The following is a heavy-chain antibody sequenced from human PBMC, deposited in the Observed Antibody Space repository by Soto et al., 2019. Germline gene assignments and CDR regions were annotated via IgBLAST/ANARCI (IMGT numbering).Heavy chain of an antibody. J-gene: IGHJ4*02. CDR3: ASGAAAGPLNFDY. D-gene: IGHD6-13*01. Sequence: GGSLRLSCAASGFTFSSYWMSWVRQAPGKGLEWVANIKQDGSEKYYVDSVKGRFTISRDNAKNSLYLQMNSLRAEGTAVYYCASGAAAGPLNFDYWGQGTLVTVSS. CDR2: IKQDGSEK. CDR1: GFTFSSYW. V-gene: IGHV3-7*01.